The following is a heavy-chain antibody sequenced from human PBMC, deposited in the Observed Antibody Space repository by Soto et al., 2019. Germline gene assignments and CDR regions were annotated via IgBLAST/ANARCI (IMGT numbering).Heavy chain of an antibody. CDR2: IYHTGNA. V-gene: IGHV4-39*01. Sequence: PSETLSLTWSVSGDSISNGRFYWAWIRQPPGEGLEWIGSIYHTGNAYYNPSLKSRVTISVDTSKNQFSLKLTSVTAADAALYYCARDFFDSSDYNTNWFDPWGQGTLVTVSS. CDR3: ARDFFDSSDYNTNWFDP. D-gene: IGHD3-22*01. CDR1: GDSISNGRFY. J-gene: IGHJ5*02.